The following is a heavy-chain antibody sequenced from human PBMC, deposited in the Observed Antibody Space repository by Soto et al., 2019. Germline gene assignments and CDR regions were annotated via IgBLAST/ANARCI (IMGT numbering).Heavy chain of an antibody. J-gene: IGHJ4*02. CDR3: ARASSSSSAIDY. D-gene: IGHD6-6*01. V-gene: IGHV4-31*03. CDR2: IYDIGSA. CDR1: GESISSGGYD. Sequence: QVQLQESGPGLVKPSQTLSLTCTVSGESISSGGYDWSWIRQHPGKGLEWIGYIYDIGSAYYNPSLKSRVSISMDTSKNQFAMRLSSVTAADTAVYYCARASSSSSAIDYWGQGTLITVSS.